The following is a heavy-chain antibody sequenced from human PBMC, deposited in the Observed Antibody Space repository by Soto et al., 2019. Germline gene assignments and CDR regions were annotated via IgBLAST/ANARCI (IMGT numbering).Heavy chain of an antibody. V-gene: IGHV2-5*02. CDR2: IYWDDAK. J-gene: IGHJ5*02. CDR1: GFSLTSGEVG. CDR3: AHGTYGATWSPFGA. Sequence: QITLIESGPTLVKPTQTLTLTCNFSGFSLTSGEVGVAWIRQPPGKALEWLALIYWDDAKRYTPSLKTRLTITKDTSKNQVVLTMTNVDPVDTATYSCAHGTYGATWSPFGAWGQGALVTVSS. D-gene: IGHD2-21*01.